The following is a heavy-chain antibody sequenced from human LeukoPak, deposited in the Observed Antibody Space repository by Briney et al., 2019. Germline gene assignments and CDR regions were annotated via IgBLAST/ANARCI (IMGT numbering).Heavy chain of an antibody. CDR1: GGTFSSYA. V-gene: IGHV1-69*01. D-gene: IGHD3-9*01. J-gene: IGHJ4*02. Sequence: ASVKVSCKASGGTFSSYAITWMRQAPGQGLEWIGGIIPIFGTTNYAQNFQGRVTITADVSTRTAYMELSSLRSGDTAVYYCARSMTSYVFDYWGQGTLVTVSS. CDR2: IIPIFGTT. CDR3: ARSMTSYVFDY.